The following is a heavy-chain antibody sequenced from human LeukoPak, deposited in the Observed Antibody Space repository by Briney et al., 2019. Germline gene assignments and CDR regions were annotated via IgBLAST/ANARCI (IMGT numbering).Heavy chain of an antibody. V-gene: IGHV4-31*03. J-gene: IGHJ4*02. D-gene: IGHD2-21*02. CDR2: ISYSGST. Sequence: SETLSLTCTVSGGSISIDGFYWSWVRQHPGKGLEWIGYISYSGSTYYNPSLKSRVSVSLDTSKSQFSLKLTSVTAADTAVYFCARGLSYCDFWGQGTLVTVSS. CDR3: ARGLSYCDF. CDR1: GGSISIDGFY.